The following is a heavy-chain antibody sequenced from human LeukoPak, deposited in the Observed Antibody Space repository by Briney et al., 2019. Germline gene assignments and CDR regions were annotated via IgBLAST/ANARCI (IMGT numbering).Heavy chain of an antibody. V-gene: IGHV3-33*01. D-gene: IGHD3-22*01. CDR1: GFTFSSYG. J-gene: IGHJ4*02. CDR2: IWYDGSNK. CDR3: ARNYYDSSGYYYHDY. Sequence: TGGPLRLSCAASGFTFSSYGMHWVRQAQGKGLEWVAVIWYDGSNKYYADSVKGRFTISRDNSKNTLYLQMNSLRAEDTAVYYCARNYYDSSGYYYHDYWGQGTLVSLSS.